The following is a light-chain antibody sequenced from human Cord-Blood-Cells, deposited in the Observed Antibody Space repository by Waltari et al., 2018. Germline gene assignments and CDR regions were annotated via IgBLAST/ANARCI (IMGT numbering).Light chain of an antibody. CDR3: CSYAGSSLVV. Sequence: QSALTQPASVSGSPGQSITISCTGTSSDVGSYNLVSWYQQHPGKAPKLMIYEGSKRPSGVSNRFSDSKSGNTASLTISGLQAEDEADYYCCSYAGSSLVVFGGGTKLTVL. J-gene: IGLJ2*01. V-gene: IGLV2-23*01. CDR1: SSDVGSYNL. CDR2: EGS.